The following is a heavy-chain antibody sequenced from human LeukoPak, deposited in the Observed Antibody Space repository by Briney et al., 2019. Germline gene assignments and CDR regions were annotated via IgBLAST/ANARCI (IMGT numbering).Heavy chain of an antibody. D-gene: IGHD3-10*01. J-gene: IGHJ4*02. CDR1: GYTFTGYY. CDR3: AREVSYGAGFDY. Sequence: ASVKISCKASGYTFTGYYMHWVRHAPGQGLEWMGWINPNSGGTNYAQKFQGRVTMTRDTSISTAYMELSRLRSDDTAVYYCAREVSYGAGFDYWGQGTLVTVSS. CDR2: INPNSGGT. V-gene: IGHV1-2*02.